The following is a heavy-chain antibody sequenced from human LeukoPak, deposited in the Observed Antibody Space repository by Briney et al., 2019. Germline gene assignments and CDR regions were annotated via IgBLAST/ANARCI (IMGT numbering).Heavy chain of an antibody. D-gene: IGHD3-3*01. V-gene: IGHV1-24*01. CDR1: GYTLTELP. J-gene: IGHJ3*01. CDR3: ATPSFFGVVISAFHF. CDR2: FDPEDGET. Sequence: ASVKVSCKVSGYTLTELPMHWVRQAPGKGLQWMGGFDPEDGETIYAQKFQGRVTMTEDTSTDTAYMELSSLTYEDTAVHYCATPSFFGVVISAFHFWGQGTKVTVSS.